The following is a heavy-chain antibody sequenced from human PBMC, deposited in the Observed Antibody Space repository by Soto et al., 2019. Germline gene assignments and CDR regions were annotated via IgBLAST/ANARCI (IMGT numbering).Heavy chain of an antibody. CDR1: GGSISSRSYY. D-gene: IGHD5-12*01. J-gene: IGHJ6*02. CDR2: IYYSGST. Sequence: TSETLSLTCTVSGGSISSRSYYWGWIRQPPGKGLEWIGSIYYSGSTYYNPSLKSRVTISVDTSKNQFSLKLSSVTAADTAVYYCARHGIVATLYYYYYGLDVWGQGTTVTVSS. V-gene: IGHV4-39*01. CDR3: ARHGIVATLYYYYYGLDV.